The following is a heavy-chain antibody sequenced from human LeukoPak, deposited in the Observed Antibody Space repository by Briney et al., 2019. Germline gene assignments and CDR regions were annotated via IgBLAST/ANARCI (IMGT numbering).Heavy chain of an antibody. J-gene: IGHJ4*02. CDR3: ARDSSPTSSAAILPLGY. CDR2: VHPNSGNT. CDR1: GYPFTTWE. D-gene: IGHD2-2*02. V-gene: IGHV1-8*01. Sequence: ASVKVSCKTSGYPFTTWEINWVRQAAGQGLEWMGWVHPNSGNTAYAQKFQGRVTITTDESTSTAYMELSSLRSEDTAVYYCARDSSPTSSAAILPLGYWGQGTLVTVSS.